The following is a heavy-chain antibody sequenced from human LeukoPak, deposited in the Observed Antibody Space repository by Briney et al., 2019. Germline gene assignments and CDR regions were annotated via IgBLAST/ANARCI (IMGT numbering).Heavy chain of an antibody. V-gene: IGHV4-39*01. D-gene: IGHD1-26*01. CDR1: SGSISSSSYY. J-gene: IGHJ6*03. Sequence: SETLSLTCTVSSGSISSSSYYWGWIRQPPGKGLEWIGSIYYSGSTYYNPSLKSRVTISVDTSKNQFSLKLSSVTAADTAVYYCARIDSGSYYYYYYYMDVWGKGTTVTVSS. CDR2: IYYSGST. CDR3: ARIDSGSYYYYYYYMDV.